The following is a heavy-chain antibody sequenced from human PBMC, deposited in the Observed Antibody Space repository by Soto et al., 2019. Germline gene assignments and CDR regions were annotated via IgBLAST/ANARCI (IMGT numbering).Heavy chain of an antibody. Sequence: GSLRLSCAASGFTFTSYTMNWVRQAPGKGLEWVSSISSSSGYIYYADSVKGRFTISRDNAKNSLYLQMNSLRAEDTAVYFCARSSIVVVVTTNFDYWGQGTPVTVSS. V-gene: IGHV3-21*01. J-gene: IGHJ4*02. CDR2: ISSSSGYI. D-gene: IGHD3-22*01. CDR3: ARSSIVVVVTTNFDY. CDR1: GFTFTSYT.